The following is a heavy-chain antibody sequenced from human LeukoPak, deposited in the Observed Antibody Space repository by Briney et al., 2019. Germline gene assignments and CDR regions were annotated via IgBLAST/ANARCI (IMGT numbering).Heavy chain of an antibody. D-gene: IGHD4-17*01. CDR2: IKQDGNEK. CDR3: ARDLRRVAGTTGFSPFDY. V-gene: IGHV3-7*03. Sequence: PGGSLRLSCAASGFTFSHYWMSWVRQAPGKGLEWVANIKQDGNEKYYADSVKGRFTISRDNAENSLLLQMNSLRVEDTAVYYCARDLRRVAGTTGFSPFDYWGQGTLVTVSS. CDR1: GFTFSHYW. J-gene: IGHJ4*02.